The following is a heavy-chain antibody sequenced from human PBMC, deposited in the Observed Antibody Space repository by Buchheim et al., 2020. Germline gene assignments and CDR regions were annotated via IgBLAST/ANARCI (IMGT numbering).Heavy chain of an antibody. Sequence: EVQLVESGGGLVQPGGSLRLSCAASGFTFSSYAMSWVRQAPGKGLEWVSTISGSGGSTYYADSVKGRFTISSDNSKKTLYLQMNSLRAEDTAVYYCAKVGPCGSYCSYYYYGMDVWGQGTT. CDR3: AKVGPCGSYCSYYYYGMDV. CDR1: GFTFSSYA. J-gene: IGHJ6*02. V-gene: IGHV3-23*04. D-gene: IGHD1-26*01. CDR2: ISGSGGST.